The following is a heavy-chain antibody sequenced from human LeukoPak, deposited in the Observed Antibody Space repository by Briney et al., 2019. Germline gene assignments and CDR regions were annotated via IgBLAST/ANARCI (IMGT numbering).Heavy chain of an antibody. CDR3: ASDTAGYCSGGRCYPYY. Sequence: ASVKVSCKASGGTFSSYAISWVRQAPGQGLEWMGGTIPIFGTANYAQKFQGRVTITTDESTSTAYMELSSLRSEDTAVYYCASDTAGYCSGGRCYPYYWGQGTLVTVSS. D-gene: IGHD2-15*01. J-gene: IGHJ4*02. V-gene: IGHV1-69*05. CDR2: TIPIFGTA. CDR1: GGTFSSYA.